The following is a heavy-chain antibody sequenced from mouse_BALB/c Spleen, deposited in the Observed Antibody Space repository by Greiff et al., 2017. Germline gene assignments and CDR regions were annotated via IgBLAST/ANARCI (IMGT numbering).Heavy chain of an antibody. V-gene: IGHV1-66*01. J-gene: IGHJ2*01. CDR2: IFPGSGNT. CDR3: ARYYSYYFDY. D-gene: IGHD1-1*01. Sequence: QVQLQQSGPELVKPGASVKISCKASGYSFTSYYIHWVKQRPGQGLEWIGWIFPGSGNTKYNEKFKGKATLTADTSSSTAYMQLSSLTSEDSAVYYCARYYSYYFDYWGQGTTLTVSS. CDR1: GYSFTSYY.